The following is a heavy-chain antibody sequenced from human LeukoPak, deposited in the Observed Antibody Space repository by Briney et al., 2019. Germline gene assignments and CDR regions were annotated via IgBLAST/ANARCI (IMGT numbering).Heavy chain of an antibody. J-gene: IGHJ4*02. CDR1: GYSISSGYY. CDR3: ASYPGYYDSSGYYSTDYFDY. CDR2: IYHSGST. D-gene: IGHD3-22*01. Sequence: SETLSLTCAVSGYSISSGYYWGWIRQHPGKGLVWIGSIYHSGSTYYNPSLKSRVTISVDTSKNQFSLKLSSVTAADTAVYYCASYPGYYDSSGYYSTDYFDYWGQGTLVTVSS. V-gene: IGHV4-38-2*01.